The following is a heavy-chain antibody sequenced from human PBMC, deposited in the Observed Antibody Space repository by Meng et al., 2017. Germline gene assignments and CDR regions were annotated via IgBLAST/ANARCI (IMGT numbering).Heavy chain of an antibody. V-gene: IGHV1-69*01. Sequence: QVQRVRFGAEMKKPGASVKVPCKASGGTFSSYAISWVRQAPGQGLEWMGGIIPIFGTANYAQKFQGRVTITADESTSTAYMELSSLRSEDTAVYYCARDYGDYAWIAKRWFDPWGQGTLVTVPS. CDR2: IIPIFGTA. CDR3: ARDYGDYAWIAKRWFDP. J-gene: IGHJ5*02. CDR1: GGTFSSYA. D-gene: IGHD4-17*01.